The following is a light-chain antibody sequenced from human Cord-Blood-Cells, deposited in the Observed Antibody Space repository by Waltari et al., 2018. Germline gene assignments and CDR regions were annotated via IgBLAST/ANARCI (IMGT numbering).Light chain of an antibody. J-gene: IGKJ3*01. CDR2: AAS. V-gene: IGKV1-39*01. CDR1: QSISSY. CDR3: QQSYSTPFT. Sequence: DIEMTQSLSSQSASDGDSVTITCLASQSISSYLNWYQQKPGKAPKLLIYAASSLQSGVPSRFSGSGSGTDFTLTISSLQPEDFATYYCQQSYSTPFTFGPGTKVDIK.